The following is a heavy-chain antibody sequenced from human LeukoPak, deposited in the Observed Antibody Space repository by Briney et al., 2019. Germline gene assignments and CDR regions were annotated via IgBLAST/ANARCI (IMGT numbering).Heavy chain of an antibody. V-gene: IGHV3-66*02. CDR2: IYSGGST. J-gene: IGHJ6*02. CDR1: GFTVSSNY. CDR3: ARDLDANRIVPAAKRYYYYGMDV. D-gene: IGHD2-2*01. Sequence: GGSLRLSCAASGFTVSSNYMSWVRQAPGKGLEWVSVIYSGGSTYYADSVKGRFTISRDNSKNTLYLQMNSLRAEDTAVYYCARDLDANRIVPAAKRYYYYGMDVWGQGTTVTVSS.